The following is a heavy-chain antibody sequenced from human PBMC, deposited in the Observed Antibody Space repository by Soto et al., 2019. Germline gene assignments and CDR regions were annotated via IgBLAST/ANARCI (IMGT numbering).Heavy chain of an antibody. CDR2: LYSDGTT. V-gene: IGHV3-66*04. Sequence: ELQLVESGGGLVQPGGSLRLSCTASGFTVSSSYMSWVRQGPEKGLEWVSILYSDGTTYYADSVKGRFTISRDSSKNTLYVQMSSLRPEDTAVYYCARLVKYGNYPDYFDYWGQGTLVAVSS. J-gene: IGHJ4*02. CDR1: GFTVSSSY. CDR3: ARLVKYGNYPDYFDY. D-gene: IGHD4-17*01.